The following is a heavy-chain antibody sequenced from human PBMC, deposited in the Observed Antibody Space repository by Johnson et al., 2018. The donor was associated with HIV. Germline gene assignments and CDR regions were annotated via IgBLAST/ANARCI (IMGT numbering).Heavy chain of an antibody. V-gene: IGHV3-20*04. D-gene: IGHD1-26*01. CDR1: GFTFDDHG. J-gene: IGHJ3*02. CDR2: INWNGGNR. CDR3: ARGVGATTVAAFDI. Sequence: VQLVESGGVAVQPGGSLRLSCAASGFTFDDHGMSWVRQAPGKGLEWISGINWNGGNRGYADSVKGQFIISRDNGKNSLYLQMNSLRAEDTALYYCARGVGATTVAAFDIWGQGTMVTVSS.